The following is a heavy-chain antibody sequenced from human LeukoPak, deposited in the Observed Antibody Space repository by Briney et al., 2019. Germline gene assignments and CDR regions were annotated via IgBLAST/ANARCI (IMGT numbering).Heavy chain of an antibody. Sequence: ASVKVSCKASGYTFTDDYIHWVRQAPGQGLEWMGWIDVNSGGTNYAQKFYARVTMTRDTSISTAYMELSRLRSDDTAVFYCARSPHILTGENFDFWGQGTLVTVSS. J-gene: IGHJ4*02. V-gene: IGHV1-2*02. CDR1: GYTFTDDY. D-gene: IGHD3-9*01. CDR2: IDVNSGGT. CDR3: ARSPHILTGENFDF.